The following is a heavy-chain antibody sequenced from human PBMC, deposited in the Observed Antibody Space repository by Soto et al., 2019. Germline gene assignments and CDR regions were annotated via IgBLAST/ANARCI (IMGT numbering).Heavy chain of an antibody. CDR1: GGSISSGGYY. CDR2: ISYSGST. Sequence: QGQLQESGPGLVKPSQTLSLTCTVSGGSISSGGYYWSWIRPHPGKGLEWIGYISYSGSTYYNPSLKSRVTISVDTSKNQFSLRLSSVTAADTAVYYCARDYGDSSGYYLSNAFDIWGPGTMVTVSS. V-gene: IGHV4-31*03. J-gene: IGHJ3*02. CDR3: ARDYGDSSGYYLSNAFDI. D-gene: IGHD3-22*01.